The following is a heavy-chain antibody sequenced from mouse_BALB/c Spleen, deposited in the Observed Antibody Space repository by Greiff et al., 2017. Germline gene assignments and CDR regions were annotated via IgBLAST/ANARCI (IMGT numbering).Heavy chain of an antibody. CDR3: ARGGYDYDGGFAY. Sequence: QVHVKQSGAELVRPGTSVKVSCKASGYAFTNYLIEWVKQRPGQGLEWIGVINPGSGGTNYNEKFKGKATLTADKSSSTAYMQLSSLTSDDSAVYFCARGGYDYDGGFAYWGQGTLVTVSA. J-gene: IGHJ3*01. V-gene: IGHV1-54*01. CDR1: GYAFTNYL. D-gene: IGHD2-4*01. CDR2: INPGSGGT.